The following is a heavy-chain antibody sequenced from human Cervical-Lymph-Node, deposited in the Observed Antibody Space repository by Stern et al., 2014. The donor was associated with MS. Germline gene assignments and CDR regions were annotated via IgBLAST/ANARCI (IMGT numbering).Heavy chain of an antibody. Sequence: QMQLVQSGGGVVQPGRSLRLSCAASGFTFRSYGMHWVRQAPGKGLEWVAVISYDGSNKYYADSVKGRFTISRDNSKNTLYLQMNSLRAEDTAVYYCAKPRGIVGLSDAFDIWGQGTMVTVSS. J-gene: IGHJ3*02. CDR2: ISYDGSNK. CDR1: GFTFRSYG. CDR3: AKPRGIVGLSDAFDI. D-gene: IGHD1-26*01. V-gene: IGHV3-30*18.